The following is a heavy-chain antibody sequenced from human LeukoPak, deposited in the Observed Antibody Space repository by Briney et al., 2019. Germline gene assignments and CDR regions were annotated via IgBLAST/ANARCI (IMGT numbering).Heavy chain of an antibody. CDR3: ARDVASQPDSSGYYYFLGGDALDI. Sequence: SETLSLTCAVYGGSFSGYYWRWIRQPPGKGLEWIGEINHSGSTNYNPSLKSRVTISVDTSKNQFSLKLSSVTAADTAVYYCARDVASQPDSSGYYYFLGGDALDIWGQGTMVTVSS. V-gene: IGHV4-34*01. CDR1: GGSFSGYY. D-gene: IGHD3-22*01. CDR2: INHSGST. J-gene: IGHJ3*02.